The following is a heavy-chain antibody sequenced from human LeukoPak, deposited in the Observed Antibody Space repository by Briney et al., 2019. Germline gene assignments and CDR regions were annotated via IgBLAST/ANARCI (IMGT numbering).Heavy chain of an antibody. CDR3: ATDFWAYYYGSGSTTPSDY. CDR1: GYTFTSYD. Sequence: ASVKVSCKASGYTFTSYDINWVRQATGQGLEWMGWMNPNSGNTGYAQKFQGRVTMTEDTSTDTAYMELSSLRSEDTAVYYCATDFWAYYYGSGSTTPSDYWGQGTLVTVSS. J-gene: IGHJ4*02. CDR2: MNPNSGNT. D-gene: IGHD3-10*01. V-gene: IGHV1-8*02.